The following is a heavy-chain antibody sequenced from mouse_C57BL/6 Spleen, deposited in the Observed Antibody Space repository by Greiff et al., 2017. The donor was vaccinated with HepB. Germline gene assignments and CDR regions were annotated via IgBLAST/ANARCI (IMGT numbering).Heavy chain of an antibody. V-gene: IGHV1-54*01. Sequence: QVQLQQSGAELVRPGTSVKVSCKASGYAFTNYLIEWVKQRPGQGLEWIGVINPGSGGTNYNEKFKGKATLTADKASSTAYMQLSSLTSEDSVVYFCARSYYYGSSYYAMDYWGQGTSVIVSS. J-gene: IGHJ4*01. CDR1: GYAFTNYL. CDR2: INPGSGGT. CDR3: ARSYYYGSSYYAMDY. D-gene: IGHD1-1*01.